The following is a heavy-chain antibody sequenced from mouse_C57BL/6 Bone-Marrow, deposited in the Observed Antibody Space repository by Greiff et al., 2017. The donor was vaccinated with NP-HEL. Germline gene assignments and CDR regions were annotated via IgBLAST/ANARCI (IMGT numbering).Heavy chain of an antibody. D-gene: IGHD1-1*01. CDR3: ARDYYGSSYVWYFDV. J-gene: IGHJ1*03. CDR2: IYPRSGNT. CDR1: GYTFTSYG. V-gene: IGHV1-81*01. Sequence: QVQLQQSGAELARPGASVKLSCKASGYTFTSYGISWVKQRPGQGLEWIGEIYPRSGNTYYTEKFKGKATLTADKSSSTAYMELRSLTSEDSAVYFCARDYYGSSYVWYFDVWGTGTTVTVSS.